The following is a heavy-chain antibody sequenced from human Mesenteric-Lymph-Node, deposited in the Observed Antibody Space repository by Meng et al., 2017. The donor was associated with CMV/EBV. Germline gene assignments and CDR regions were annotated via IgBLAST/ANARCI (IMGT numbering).Heavy chain of an antibody. CDR2: ISGSGGST. Sequence: GESLKISCAASGFTFSSYGMHWVRQAPGKGLEWVSAISGSGGSTYYADSVKGRFTISRDNSKNTRYLQMNSLRAEDTAVYYCARRGITGTDDYWGQGTLVTVSS. V-gene: IGHV3-23*01. CDR1: GFTFSSYG. D-gene: IGHD1-7*01. J-gene: IGHJ4*02. CDR3: ARRGITGTDDY.